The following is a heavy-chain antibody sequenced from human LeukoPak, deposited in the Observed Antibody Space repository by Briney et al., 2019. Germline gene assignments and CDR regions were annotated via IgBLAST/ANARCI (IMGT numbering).Heavy chain of an antibody. V-gene: IGHV1-2*02. Sequence: ASVKVSCKASGYTFTGYYMHWVRQAPGQGLEWMGWINPNSGGTNYAQKFQGRVTMTRTTSISTAYMELSSLRSEDTAVYYCTVARYYYNSSGYYPFDYWGQGTLVTVSS. CDR3: TVARYYYNSSGYYPFDY. CDR1: GYTFTGYY. D-gene: IGHD3-22*01. J-gene: IGHJ4*02. CDR2: INPNSGGT.